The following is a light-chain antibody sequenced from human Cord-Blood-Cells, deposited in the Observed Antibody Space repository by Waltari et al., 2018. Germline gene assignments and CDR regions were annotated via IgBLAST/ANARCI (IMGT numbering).Light chain of an antibody. Sequence: DIEMTQSPSSLAPSVRDRVTITCRASQSISSYLTWYQQKPGKTPKLQIYAASSLQSGVPSRFSGSGSGTDFTLTISSLQPEDFATYYCQQSYSTPYSFGQGTKLEIK. CDR2: AAS. V-gene: IGKV1-39*01. CDR1: QSISSY. J-gene: IGKJ2*03. CDR3: QQSYSTPYS.